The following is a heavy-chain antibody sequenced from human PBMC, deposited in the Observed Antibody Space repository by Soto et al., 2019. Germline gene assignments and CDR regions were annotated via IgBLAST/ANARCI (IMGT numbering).Heavy chain of an antibody. CDR2: ISGNGASI. D-gene: IGHD6-19*01. CDR3: ARERYSSGWYWFDP. V-gene: IGHV3-23*01. Sequence: GGSLRLSCAASGFTFGYYAMSWVRQAPGRGLEWVSAISGNGASIYYADSVRGRFTISRDNSKNTLYLQMNNLRAEDTAVYYCARERYSSGWYWFDPWGQGTLVTVSS. CDR1: GFTFGYYA. J-gene: IGHJ5*02.